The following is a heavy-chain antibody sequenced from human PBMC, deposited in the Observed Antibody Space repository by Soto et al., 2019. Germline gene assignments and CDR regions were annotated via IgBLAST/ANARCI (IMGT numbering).Heavy chain of an antibody. CDR1: GYTFTSYG. Sequence: QVQLVQSGAEVKKPGASVKVSCKASGYTFTSYGISWVRQAPGQGLEWMGWISAYNGNTNYAQKLQGRVTMTTDTSTSTAQMELRSLRSDDTAVYYCARVPYLYCGGDFYHTPIVGPIDYWGQGTLVTVSS. D-gene: IGHD2-21*02. J-gene: IGHJ4*02. CDR2: ISAYNGNT. V-gene: IGHV1-18*01. CDR3: ARVPYLYCGGDFYHTPIVGPIDY.